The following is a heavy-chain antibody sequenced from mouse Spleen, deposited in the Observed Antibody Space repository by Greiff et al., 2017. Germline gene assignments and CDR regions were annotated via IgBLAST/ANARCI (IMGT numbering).Heavy chain of an antibody. Sequence: VKLVESGPGLVAPSQSLSITCTISGFSLTSYGVHWVRQPPGKGLEWLVVIWSDGSTTYNSALKSRLSISKDNSKSQVFLKMNSLQTDDTAMYYCARHNLGYYAMDYWGQGTSVTVSS. V-gene: IGHV2-6-1*01. CDR2: IWSDGST. D-gene: IGHD3-3*01. J-gene: IGHJ4*01. CDR1: GFSLTSYG. CDR3: ARHNLGYYAMDY.